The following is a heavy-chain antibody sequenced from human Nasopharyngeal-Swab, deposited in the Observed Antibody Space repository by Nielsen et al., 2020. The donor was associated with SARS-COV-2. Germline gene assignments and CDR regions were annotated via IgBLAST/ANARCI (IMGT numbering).Heavy chain of an antibody. CDR2: IYYSGST. CDR3: LSLTVVAGSVDP. V-gene: IGHV4-39*01. CDR1: GGSISSGGYY. J-gene: IGHJ5*02. Sequence: SETLSLTCAVSGGSISSGGYYWGWIRQPPGKGLEWIGSIYYSGSTYYNPSLKSRVTISVDTSKNQFSLKLSSVTAADTAVYYCLSLTVVAGSVDPWGQGTLVTVSS. D-gene: IGHD6-19*01.